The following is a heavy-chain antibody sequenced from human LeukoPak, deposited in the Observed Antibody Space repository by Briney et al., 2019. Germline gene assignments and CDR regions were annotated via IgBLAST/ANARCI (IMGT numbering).Heavy chain of an antibody. J-gene: IGHJ6*03. V-gene: IGHV4-34*01. CDR3: ARHQLGSTRSMDV. CDR1: GGSFSGYY. Sequence: SETLSLTCTVYGGSFSGYYWNWIRQPPGKGLEWIGEINHSGSTNYNPSLKSRVTISIDTSKNQVSLKLTSVTAADTAVYYCARHQLGSTRSMDVWGKGTTVTISS. D-gene: IGHD1-26*01. CDR2: INHSGST.